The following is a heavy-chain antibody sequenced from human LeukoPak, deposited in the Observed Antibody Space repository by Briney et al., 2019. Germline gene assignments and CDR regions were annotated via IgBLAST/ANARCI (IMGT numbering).Heavy chain of an antibody. CDR2: MNPNSGNT. D-gene: IGHD2-15*01. Sequence: GASVKVSCKASGYTFTSYDINWVRQATGQGLEWMGWMNPNSGNTGYAQKFQGRVTMTEDTSTDTAYMELSSLRSEDTAVYYCATDIAGYCSGGSCYNPFDYWGQGTLVTVSS. J-gene: IGHJ4*02. V-gene: IGHV1-8*01. CDR1: GYTFTSYD. CDR3: ATDIAGYCSGGSCYNPFDY.